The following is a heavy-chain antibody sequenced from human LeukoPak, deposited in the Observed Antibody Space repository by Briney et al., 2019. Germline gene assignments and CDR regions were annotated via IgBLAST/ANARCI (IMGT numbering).Heavy chain of an antibody. D-gene: IGHD6-19*01. CDR3: AKAHLKYSSGWYPPIDY. Sequence: GGSLRLPCAASGFTFSSYAMSWVRQAPGKGLEWVSAISGSGGSTYYADSVKGRFTISRDNSKNTLYLQMNSLRAEDTAVYYCAKAHLKYSSGWYPPIDYWGQGTLVTVSS. CDR2: ISGSGGST. V-gene: IGHV3-23*01. J-gene: IGHJ4*02. CDR1: GFTFSSYA.